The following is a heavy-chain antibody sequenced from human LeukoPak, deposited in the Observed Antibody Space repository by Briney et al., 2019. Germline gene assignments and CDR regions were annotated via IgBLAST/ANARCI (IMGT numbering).Heavy chain of an antibody. V-gene: IGHV4-39*01. CDR2: IYYSGNT. CDR3: ARRDITMIVAFDY. D-gene: IGHD3-22*01. J-gene: IGHJ4*02. Sequence: SETLSLTCTVSGGSISSSTYYWGWIRQPPGKGLEWIGSIYYSGNTYYNPSLKSRVTISVDTSKNQFSLKLSSVTAADTAVYYCARRDITMIVAFDYWGQGTLVTVSS. CDR1: GGSISSSTYY.